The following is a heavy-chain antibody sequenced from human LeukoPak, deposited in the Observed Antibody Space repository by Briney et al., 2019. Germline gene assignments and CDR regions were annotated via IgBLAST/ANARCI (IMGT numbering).Heavy chain of an antibody. D-gene: IGHD6-6*01. CDR2: MNPNSGNT. V-gene: IGHV1-8*03. Sequence: GASVKVSCKASGYTFTSYDINRVRQATGQGLEWMGWMNPNSGNTGYAQKFQGRVTITRNTSISTAYMELSSLRSEDTAVYYCARNVEYSSSSYYMDVWGKGTTVTVSS. CDR1: GYTFTSYD. J-gene: IGHJ6*03. CDR3: ARNVEYSSSSYYMDV.